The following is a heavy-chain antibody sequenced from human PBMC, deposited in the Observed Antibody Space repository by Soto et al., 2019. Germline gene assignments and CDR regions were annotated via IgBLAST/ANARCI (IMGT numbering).Heavy chain of an antibody. J-gene: IGHJ6*02. D-gene: IGHD3-3*01. CDR3: ATPGPLDWLLVDRYYGMDV. CDR2: IIPIFGTA. Sequence: SVKVSCKASGGTFSGYSISWVRQAPGQGLEWMGGIIPIFGTANYAQKFQGRVTITADESTSTAYMELSSLRSEDTAVYYCATPGPLDWLLVDRYYGMDVWGQGTTVTVSS. V-gene: IGHV1-69*13. CDR1: GGTFSGYS.